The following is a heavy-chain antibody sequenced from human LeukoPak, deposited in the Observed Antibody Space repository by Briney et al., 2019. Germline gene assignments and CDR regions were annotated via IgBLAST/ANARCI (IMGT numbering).Heavy chain of an antibody. J-gene: IGHJ3*02. CDR2: ISAYNANP. D-gene: IGHD3-16*01. Sequence: ASGKLSCNAAGYTFTSYGISWVRQAPGQGLEWMGWISAYNANPNYAKKPQSRRAITTDTSTSTAYMEIWSLRSDDTAVYYCARDRLWGEADAFDIWGQGTMVTVSS. CDR3: ARDRLWGEADAFDI. CDR1: GYTFTSYG. V-gene: IGHV1-18*01.